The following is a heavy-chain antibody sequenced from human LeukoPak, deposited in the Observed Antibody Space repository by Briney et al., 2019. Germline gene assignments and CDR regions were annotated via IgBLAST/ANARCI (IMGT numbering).Heavy chain of an antibody. V-gene: IGHV4-59*08. CDR2: IYYSGST. J-gene: IGHJ4*02. Sequence: SETLSLTCTVSGGSISSYYWSWIRQPPGKGLEWIGYIYYSGSTNYNPSLKSRVTISVDTSKNQYSLKLSSVAAADTAVYYCARLPANDILTGYYDYWGQGTLVTVSS. D-gene: IGHD3-9*01. CDR1: GGSISSYY. CDR3: ARLPANDILTGYYDY.